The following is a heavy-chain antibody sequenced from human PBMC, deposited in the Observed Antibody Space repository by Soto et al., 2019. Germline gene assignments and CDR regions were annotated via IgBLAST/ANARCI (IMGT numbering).Heavy chain of an antibody. D-gene: IGHD2-2*01. CDR2: IYHGGST. J-gene: IGHJ4*02. V-gene: IGHV4-30-2*01. Sequence: KSSETLSLTCAVSGGSISSGGYSWSWIRQPPGKGLEWIGYIYHGGSTYYNPSLKSRVTISVDRSKNQFSLKLSSVTAADTAVYYCARAPGYCSSTSCSHPRPYFDYWGQGTLVTVSS. CDR1: GGSISSGGYS. CDR3: ARAPGYCSSTSCSHPRPYFDY.